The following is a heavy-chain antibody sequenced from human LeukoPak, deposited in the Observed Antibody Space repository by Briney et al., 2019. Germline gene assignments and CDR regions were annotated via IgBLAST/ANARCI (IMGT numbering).Heavy chain of an antibody. CDR1: GGSFSGYY. V-gene: IGHV4-34*01. Sequence: PSETLSLTCAVCGGSFSGYYWSWIRQPPGKGLEWIGEINHSGSTNYNPSLKSRVTISVDTSKNQFSLKLSSVTAADTAVYYCAGGCIAAAGPVDYWGQGTLVTVSS. D-gene: IGHD6-13*01. CDR3: AGGCIAAAGPVDY. CDR2: INHSGST. J-gene: IGHJ4*02.